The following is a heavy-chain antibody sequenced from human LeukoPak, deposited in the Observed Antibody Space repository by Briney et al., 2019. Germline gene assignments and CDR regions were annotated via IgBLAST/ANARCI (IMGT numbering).Heavy chain of an antibody. V-gene: IGHV4-39*01. D-gene: IGHD2/OR15-2a*01. CDR1: GGSISSSGYY. Sequence: SETLSLTCTVSGGSISSSGYYWSWIRQPPGKGLEWIGTIYYSGSAYYNPSLKTQVTISVDTSKNQFSLKLSSVTAADTAVYYCARCLYPQYFQHWGQGTLVTVSS. CDR3: ARCLYPQYFQH. CDR2: IYYSGSA. J-gene: IGHJ1*01.